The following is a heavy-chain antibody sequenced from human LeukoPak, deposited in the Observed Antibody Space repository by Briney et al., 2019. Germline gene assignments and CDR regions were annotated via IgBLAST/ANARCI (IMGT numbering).Heavy chain of an antibody. Sequence: ASVKVSCKVSGYTLTGLSMNWVRQAPGKGLEWMGGFDPDDGDTIYAQKFQGRVTMTEDTSTDTAYMELSSLRSEDTAVYYCATTPPLSNPSYGMDVWGQGTTVTVSS. D-gene: IGHD1-14*01. V-gene: IGHV1-24*01. J-gene: IGHJ6*02. CDR2: FDPDDGDT. CDR3: ATTPPLSNPSYGMDV. CDR1: GYTLTGLS.